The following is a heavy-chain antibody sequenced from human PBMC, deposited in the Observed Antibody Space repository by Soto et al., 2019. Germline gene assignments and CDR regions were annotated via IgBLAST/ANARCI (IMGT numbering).Heavy chain of an antibody. CDR2: ISSDGGGT. CDR1: GFTLRGYA. D-gene: IGHD6-6*01. Sequence: EVQLAESGGGLAQPGGSLRLSCAASGFTLRGYAMDWVRQAPGKGLEYVSGISSDGGGTYYANSVQGRFTISRDKSKNTVYLPIGSLSTADMPVYCCARRARSDFYYRDVWGKGTTVTV. J-gene: IGHJ6*03. V-gene: IGHV3-64*01. CDR3: ARRARSDFYYRDV.